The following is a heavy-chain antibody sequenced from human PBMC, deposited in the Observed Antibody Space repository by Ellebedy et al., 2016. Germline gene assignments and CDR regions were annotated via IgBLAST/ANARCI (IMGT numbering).Heavy chain of an antibody. V-gene: IGHV3-23*01. CDR1: GFTFSSYA. J-gene: IGHJ2*01. Sequence: GGSLRLSXAASGFTFSSYAMSWVRQAPGKGLEWVSAISGSGGSTYYADSVKGRFTISRDNAKNSLYLQMNSLRAEDTALYYCARPPGYCSTTDPDGSGCFYWYFDLWGRGTLVTVSS. D-gene: IGHD2-15*01. CDR3: ARPPGYCSTTDPDGSGCFYWYFDL. CDR2: ISGSGGST.